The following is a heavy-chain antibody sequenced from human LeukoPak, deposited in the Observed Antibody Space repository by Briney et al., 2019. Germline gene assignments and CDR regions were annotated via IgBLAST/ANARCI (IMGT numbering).Heavy chain of an antibody. CDR2: IWYDGSNK. CDR1: VFTFSNSG. V-gene: IGHV3-33*01. D-gene: IGHD3-22*01. J-gene: IGHJ4*02. CDR3: ARELPPVVKFYFDY. Sequence: GGSLRLSCAASVFTFSNSGMHWVRQAPGKGLEGVAVIWYDGSNKYYADSVKGRFTISRDNSKNTLYLQMNSLRAEDTAVYYCARELPPVVKFYFDYWGQGTLVTVSS.